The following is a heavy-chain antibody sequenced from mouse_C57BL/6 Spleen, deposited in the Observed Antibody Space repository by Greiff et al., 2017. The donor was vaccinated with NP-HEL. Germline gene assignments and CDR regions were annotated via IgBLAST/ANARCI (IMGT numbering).Heavy chain of an antibody. Sequence: VKLQESGPELVKPGASVKISCKASGYAFSSSWMNWVKQRPGKGLEWIGRIYPGDGDTNYNGKFKGKATLTADKSSSTAYMQLSSLTSEDSAVYFCARRGDHRGFAYWGQGTLVTVSA. CDR1: GYAFSSSW. D-gene: IGHD3-1*01. CDR3: ARRGDHRGFAY. J-gene: IGHJ3*01. CDR2: IYPGDGDT. V-gene: IGHV1-82*01.